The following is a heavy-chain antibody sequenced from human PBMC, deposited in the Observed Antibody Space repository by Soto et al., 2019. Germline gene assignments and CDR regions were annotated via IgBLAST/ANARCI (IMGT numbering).Heavy chain of an antibody. J-gene: IGHJ6*02. Sequence: EVQLVESGGGLVQPGGSLRLSCADFGFTFSNYWMSWVRQAPVKGLEWVGNIKQDGSEKNYVDSVKGRFTISRDNAKNSLYLLMNSLRAEDTAVYYCARIASAGRGWDVWGQGTTVVVSS. CDR3: ARIASAGRGWDV. V-gene: IGHV3-7*01. CDR1: GFTFSNYW. CDR2: IKQDGSEK. D-gene: IGHD6-13*01.